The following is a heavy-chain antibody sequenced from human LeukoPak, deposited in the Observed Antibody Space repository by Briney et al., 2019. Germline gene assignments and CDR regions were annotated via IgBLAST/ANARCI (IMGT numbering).Heavy chain of an antibody. V-gene: IGHV1-2*02. D-gene: IGHD1-26*01. CDR2: INPNSGGT. J-gene: IGHJ4*02. CDR3: ARGIPYSGSYYYFDY. CDR1: GYTFTGYY. Sequence: ASVKVSCKASGYTFTGYYMHWVRQAPGQGLERMGWINPNSGGTNYAQKFQGRVTMTRDTSISTAYMELSRLRSDDTAVYYCARGIPYSGSYYYFDYWGQGTLVTVSS.